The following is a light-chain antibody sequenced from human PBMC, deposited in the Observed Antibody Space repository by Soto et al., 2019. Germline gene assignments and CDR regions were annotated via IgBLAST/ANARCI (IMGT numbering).Light chain of an antibody. CDR1: QSISDF. CDR2: AAS. Sequence: DIQMTQSPSSLSASVGHRVTITCRASQSISDFVSWYQQKPGKAPNLLIYAASNLQGGVPSRFRGSGSGTDFTLTISSLQPEDSATYYCHQSFTTPHTSGQGTGLEIK. CDR3: HQSFTTPHT. V-gene: IGKV1-39*01. J-gene: IGKJ2*01.